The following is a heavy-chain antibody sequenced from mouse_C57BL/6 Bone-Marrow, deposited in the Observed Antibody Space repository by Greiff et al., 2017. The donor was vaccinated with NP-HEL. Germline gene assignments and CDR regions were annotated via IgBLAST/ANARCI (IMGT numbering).Heavy chain of an antibody. Sequence: VQVVESGAELARPGASVKLSCKASGYTFTSYGISWVKQRTGQGLEWIGEIYPRSGNTYYNEKFKGKATLTADKSSSTAYMELRSLTSEDSAVYFCAREDYGNPAWFAYWGQGTLVTVSA. V-gene: IGHV1-81*01. J-gene: IGHJ3*01. D-gene: IGHD2-1*01. CDR3: AREDYGNPAWFAY. CDR1: GYTFTSYG. CDR2: IYPRSGNT.